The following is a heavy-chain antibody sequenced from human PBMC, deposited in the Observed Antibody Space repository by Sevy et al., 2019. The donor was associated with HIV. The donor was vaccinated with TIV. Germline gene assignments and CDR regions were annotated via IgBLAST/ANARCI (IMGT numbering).Heavy chain of an antibody. CDR1: GFTFSDYY. CDR3: ARLFIGIAAAGSVDAFDI. Sequence: GGSLRLSCAASGFTFSDYYMSWIRQAPGKGLEWVSYISSSGSTIYYADSVKGRFTISRDKAKNSLYLQMNSLRAEDTAVYYCARLFIGIAAAGSVDAFDIWGQGTMVTVSS. CDR2: ISSSGSTI. J-gene: IGHJ3*02. V-gene: IGHV3-11*01. D-gene: IGHD6-13*01.